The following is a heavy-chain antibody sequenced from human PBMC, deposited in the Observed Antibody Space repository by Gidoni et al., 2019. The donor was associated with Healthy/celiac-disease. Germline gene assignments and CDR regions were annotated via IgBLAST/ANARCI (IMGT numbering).Heavy chain of an antibody. CDR1: GFTFSSYG. Sequence: QVQLVESGGGVVQPGRSLRLSCAASGFTFSSYGMHWVRQAPGKGLEWVAVIWYDGSNKYYADSVKGRFTISRDNSKNTLYLQMNSLRAEDTAVYYCARETCGGDCYSDYYYYGMDVWGQGTTVTVSS. J-gene: IGHJ6*02. V-gene: IGHV3-33*01. CDR2: IWYDGSNK. CDR3: ARETCGGDCYSDYYYYGMDV. D-gene: IGHD2-21*02.